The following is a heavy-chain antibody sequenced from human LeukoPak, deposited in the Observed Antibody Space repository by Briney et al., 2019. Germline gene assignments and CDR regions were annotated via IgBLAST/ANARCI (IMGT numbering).Heavy chain of an antibody. V-gene: IGHV3-11*04. CDR3: ARGHQGMDV. J-gene: IGHJ6*03. Sequence: GGSLRLSCTASGFTFSDSYMTWIRQAPGKGLEWVSYISNSGREINYADSVKGRFTISRDNAMSSLYLQMNSLRAEDTALYYCARGHQGMDVWGKGTTVIVSS. CDR2: ISNSGREI. CDR1: GFTFSDSY.